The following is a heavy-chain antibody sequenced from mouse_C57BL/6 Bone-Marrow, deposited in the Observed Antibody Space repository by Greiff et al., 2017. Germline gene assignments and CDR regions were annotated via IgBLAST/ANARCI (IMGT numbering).Heavy chain of an antibody. CDR3: ARLLLFDY. Sequence: EVKLVESGGDLVKPGGSLKLSCAASGFTFSSYGMSWVRQTPDKRLEWVATISSGGSYTYYPDSVKGRFTISRDNAKNTLYLQMSSLKSEDTAMYYCARLLLFDYWGQGTTLTVSS. CDR1: GFTFSSYG. J-gene: IGHJ2*01. CDR2: ISSGGSYT. V-gene: IGHV5-6*01.